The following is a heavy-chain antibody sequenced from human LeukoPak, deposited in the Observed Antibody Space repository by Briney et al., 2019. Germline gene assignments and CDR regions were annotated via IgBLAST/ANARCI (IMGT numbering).Heavy chain of an antibody. V-gene: IGHV1-69*04. CDR2: IIPILGIA. Sequence: GASVKVSCKASGGTFSSYAISWVRQAPGQGLEWMGRIIPILGIANYAQKFQGRVTITVDKSTSTAYMELSSLRSEDTAVYYCARNIAVAGTEWFDPWGQGTLVTVSS. D-gene: IGHD6-19*01. CDR3: ARNIAVAGTEWFDP. CDR1: GGTFSSYA. J-gene: IGHJ5*02.